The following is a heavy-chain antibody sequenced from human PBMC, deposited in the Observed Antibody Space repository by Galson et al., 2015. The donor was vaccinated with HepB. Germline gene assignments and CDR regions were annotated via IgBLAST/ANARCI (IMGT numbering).Heavy chain of an antibody. D-gene: IGHD2-8*01. CDR1: GLTFSNAW. CDR3: TADVETLPTLVRDFFYGMDG. Sequence: SLRLSCAASGLTFSNAWMSWVRQAPGKGLEWVGRIKSKATGGTGDLAAPVKGRFTISRDDSKNRLYLEMNSLKTEDTAVYYCTADVETLPTLVRDFFYGMDGWGQGTTVTVSS. V-gene: IGHV3-15*01. J-gene: IGHJ6*02. CDR2: IKSKATGGTG.